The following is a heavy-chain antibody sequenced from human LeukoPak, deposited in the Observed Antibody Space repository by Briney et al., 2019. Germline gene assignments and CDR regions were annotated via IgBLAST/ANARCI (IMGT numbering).Heavy chain of an antibody. D-gene: IGHD6-19*01. V-gene: IGHV4-59*08. CDR1: GGSISSYY. J-gene: IGHJ4*02. CDR3: ARQLRDIAVAGTGGYYFDY. Sequence: SETLSLTCTVSGGSISSYYWSWIRQPPGKGLEWIGYIYYSGSTNYNPSLKSRVTISVDTSKNQFSLKLSSVTAADTAVYYCARQLRDIAVAGTGGYYFDYWGQGTLVTVSP. CDR2: IYYSGST.